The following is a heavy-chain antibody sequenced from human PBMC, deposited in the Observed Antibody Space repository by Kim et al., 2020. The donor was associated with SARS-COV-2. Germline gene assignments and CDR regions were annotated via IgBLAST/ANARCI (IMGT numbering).Heavy chain of an antibody. D-gene: IGHD1-26*01. J-gene: IGHJ4*02. CDR3: VRGVYSGTTPGGY. Sequence: YADSVKGRFTIYRDNAKNTLYLQMNSLRAEDTAVYYCVRGVYSGTTPGGYWGQGTLVTVSS. V-gene: IGHV3-74*01.